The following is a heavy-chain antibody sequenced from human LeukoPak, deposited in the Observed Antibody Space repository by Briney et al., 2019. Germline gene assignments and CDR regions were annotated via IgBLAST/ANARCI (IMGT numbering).Heavy chain of an antibody. CDR2: ISWNSVSI. V-gene: IGHV3-9*03. CDR1: GFTFSTYS. D-gene: IGHD2-15*01. J-gene: IGHJ3*02. Sequence: GGSLRLSCAASGFTFSTYSMSWVRQAPGKGLELVSGISWNSVSIDYADSVKGRFTISRDHAKNSLYLQMNSLRPEDMALYYCAKETIYCSGGSCYHDALDIWGQGTMVTVSS. CDR3: AKETIYCSGGSCYHDALDI.